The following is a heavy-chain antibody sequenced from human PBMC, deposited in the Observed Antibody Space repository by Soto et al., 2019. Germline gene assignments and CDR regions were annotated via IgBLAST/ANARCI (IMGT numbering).Heavy chain of an antibody. CDR3: ARDDGDYVGWFDP. Sequence: QVQLQESGPGLVKPSQTLSLTCTVSGGSISSGDYYWSWIRQPPGKGLEWIGYIYYSGSTYYNPSLKRRVTISVDTSKNQVSLKLSSVTAADTAVYYCARDDGDYVGWFDPWGQGTLVTVSS. CDR1: GGSISSGDYY. D-gene: IGHD4-17*01. V-gene: IGHV4-30-4*01. J-gene: IGHJ5*02. CDR2: IYYSGST.